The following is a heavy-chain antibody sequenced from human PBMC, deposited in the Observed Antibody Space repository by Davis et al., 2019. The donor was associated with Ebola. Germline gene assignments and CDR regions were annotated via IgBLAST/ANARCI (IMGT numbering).Heavy chain of an antibody. D-gene: IGHD7-27*01. Sequence: HTGGSLRLSCAASGFTFSSSWMPWVRQAPGKGLVWLSRFNSDGSSTSYADSVKGRFTISRDNAKNTLYLQMNSLRAEDTAVYYCARALGIGGMDVWGKGTTVTVSS. CDR2: FNSDGSST. J-gene: IGHJ6*04. CDR3: ARALGIGGMDV. V-gene: IGHV3-74*01. CDR1: GFTFSSSW.